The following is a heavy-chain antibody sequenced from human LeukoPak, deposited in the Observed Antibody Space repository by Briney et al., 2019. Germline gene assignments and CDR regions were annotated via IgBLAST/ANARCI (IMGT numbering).Heavy chain of an antibody. D-gene: IGHD2-2*01. V-gene: IGHV1-69*13. CDR1: GGTFSSYA. Sequence: SVKVSCKASGGTFSSYAISWVRQAPGQGLEWMGGIIPIFGTANYAQKFQGRVTITADESTSTAYMELSSLRSEDTAVYYCAREDCSSTSCYSYYYYAMDVWGQGTTVTVSS. CDR3: AREDCSSTSCYSYYYYAMDV. J-gene: IGHJ6*02. CDR2: IIPIFGTA.